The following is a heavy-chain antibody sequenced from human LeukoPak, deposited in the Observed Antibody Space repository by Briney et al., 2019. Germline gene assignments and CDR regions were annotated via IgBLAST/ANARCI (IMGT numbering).Heavy chain of an antibody. D-gene: IGHD6-19*01. CDR2: INAGNGNT. Sequence: ASVKVSCKASGYTFTSYAMHWVRQAPGQRLEWMGWINAGNGNTKYSQKFQGRVTITRDTSASTAYMEVSSLRSEDTAVYYCARDSPRIEEQWPVEVMDYWGQGTLVTVSS. V-gene: IGHV1-3*01. CDR1: GYTFTSYA. CDR3: ARDSPRIEEQWPVEVMDY. J-gene: IGHJ4*02.